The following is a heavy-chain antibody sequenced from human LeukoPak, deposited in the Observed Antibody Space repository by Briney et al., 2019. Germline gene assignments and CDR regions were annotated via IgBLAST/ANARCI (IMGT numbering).Heavy chain of an antibody. CDR3: AKYISGSYYSFDY. J-gene: IGHJ4*02. Sequence: GGSLRLSCADSGFTVSSNYMRWVRQAPGKGLEWVSVIYSGGSTHYADSVKGRFTISRDNFKNTLFLQMNSLRAEDTAVYFCAKYISGSYYSFDYWGQGTLVTVSS. V-gene: IGHV3-66*01. D-gene: IGHD3-10*01. CDR2: IYSGGST. CDR1: GFTVSSNY.